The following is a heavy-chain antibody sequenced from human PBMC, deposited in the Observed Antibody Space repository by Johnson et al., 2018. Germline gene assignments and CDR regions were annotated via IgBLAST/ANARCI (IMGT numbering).Heavy chain of an antibody. V-gene: IGHV1-69*01. D-gene: IGHD2-2*01. Sequence: QVQLVQSGAEVKKPGSSVKVSCKASGGTFSSYAISWVRQAPGQGLGWMGGIIPIFATTNYAQKFQGRVTITADDSTSTVYMELSSLRSEDTAVYYCARGEDIVVVPADPYYYYGMDVWGQGTTVTVSS. CDR3: ARGEDIVVVPADPYYYYGMDV. J-gene: IGHJ6*02. CDR2: IIPIFATT. CDR1: GGTFSSYA.